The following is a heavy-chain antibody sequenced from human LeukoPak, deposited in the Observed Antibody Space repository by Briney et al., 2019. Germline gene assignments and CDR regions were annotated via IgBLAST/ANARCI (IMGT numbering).Heavy chain of an antibody. CDR3: ARAHDFWSGCYMDV. J-gene: IGHJ6*03. CDR1: GGSISSYY. Sequence: SETLSLTCTVSGGSISSYYWSWIRQPAGKGLEWIGRIYTSGSTNYNPSLKSRVTISVDTSKNQFSLKLSSVTAADTAVYYCARAHDFWSGCYMDVWGKGTTVTVSS. CDR2: IYTSGST. V-gene: IGHV4-4*07. D-gene: IGHD3-3*01.